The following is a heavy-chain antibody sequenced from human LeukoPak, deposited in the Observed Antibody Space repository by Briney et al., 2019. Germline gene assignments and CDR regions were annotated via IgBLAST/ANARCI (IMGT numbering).Heavy chain of an antibody. Sequence: GGSLRLSCAASGFTFSSYAMSWVRQAPGEGLEWVSAISGSGGSTYYADSVKGRSTISRDNSKNTLYLQMNSLRAEDTAVYYCAKMGGWFGEFDAFDIWGQGTMVTVSS. D-gene: IGHD3-10*01. CDR2: ISGSGGST. CDR3: AKMGGWFGEFDAFDI. CDR1: GFTFSSYA. J-gene: IGHJ3*02. V-gene: IGHV3-23*01.